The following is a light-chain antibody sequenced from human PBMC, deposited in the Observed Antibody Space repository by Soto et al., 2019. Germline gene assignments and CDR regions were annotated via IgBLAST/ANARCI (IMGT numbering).Light chain of an antibody. CDR1: SNDIGGYNL. Sequence: QSALTQPASVSGSPGQSITISCTGTSNDIGGYNLVSWYQQHPGKAPKLIIYEASERPSGVSDRFSGSRSGNTASLTISTLQAEDEADYSCCSFAGGATFVFGGGTKLTAL. J-gene: IGLJ2*01. V-gene: IGLV2-23*02. CDR3: CSFAGGATFV. CDR2: EAS.